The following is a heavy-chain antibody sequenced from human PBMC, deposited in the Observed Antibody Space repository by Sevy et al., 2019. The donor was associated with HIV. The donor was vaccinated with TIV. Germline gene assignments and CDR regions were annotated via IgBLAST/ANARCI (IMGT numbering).Heavy chain of an antibody. CDR3: GTESKEGNYYGGRGCYGCYYYGMDV. D-gene: IGHD3-10*01. CDR1: GFTFSKNW. V-gene: IGHV3-15*01. Sequence: GGSLRLSCPASGFTFSKNWMSWVRQAPGKGLEWVGRIKSKTEGGTTDDAAPVKDRFTILGDDSKNSLYLKMNSLKTAVTVVYYCGTESKEGNYYGGRGCYGCYYYGMDVWGQGTMVTVSS. J-gene: IGHJ6*02. CDR2: IKSKTEGGTT.